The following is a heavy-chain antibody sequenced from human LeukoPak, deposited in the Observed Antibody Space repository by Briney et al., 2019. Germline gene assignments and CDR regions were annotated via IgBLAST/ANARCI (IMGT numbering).Heavy chain of an antibody. D-gene: IGHD3-22*01. CDR2: IYTSGST. J-gene: IGHJ4*02. CDR3: TRHPSAYDSSGYYYYFDY. V-gene: IGHV4-4*09. CDR1: GGSMSSYY. Sequence: SETLSLTCTVSGGSMSSYYWSWIRQPPGKGLEWIGYIYTSGSTNYNPSLKSRVTISVDTSKNQFSLKLSSVTAADTAVYYCTRHPSAYDSSGYYYYFDYWGQGTLVTVSS.